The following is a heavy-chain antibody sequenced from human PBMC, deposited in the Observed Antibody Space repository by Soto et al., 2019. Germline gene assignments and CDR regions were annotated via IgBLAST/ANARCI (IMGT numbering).Heavy chain of an antibody. D-gene: IGHD3-22*01. V-gene: IGHV1-58*01. J-gene: IGHJ4*02. CDR3: AAGDSSGYYGG. CDR1: GFTFTSSS. CDR2: ITVGTGNT. Sequence: SVKVSCKASGFTFTSSSVQWVRQARRQGLERIGWITVGTGNTNYAQKFQERISITRDMSTSTAYMELSNLRSDDTAVYYCAAGDSSGYYGGWDQGTQVTVSS.